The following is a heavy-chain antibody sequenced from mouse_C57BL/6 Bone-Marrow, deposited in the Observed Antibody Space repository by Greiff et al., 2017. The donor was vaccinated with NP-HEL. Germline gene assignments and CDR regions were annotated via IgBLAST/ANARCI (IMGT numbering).Heavy chain of an antibody. V-gene: IGHV7-3*01. CDR1: GFTFTDYY. CDR2: IRNKANGYTT. CDR3: ARYDGSSWYFEV. J-gene: IGHJ1*03. D-gene: IGHD1-1*01. Sequence: EVMLVESGGGLVQPGGSLSLSCAASGFTFTDYYMSWVRQPPGKALEWLGFIRNKANGYTTEYSASVKGRFTISRDNSQSILYLQMNALRAEDSATYYCARYDGSSWYFEVWGTGTTVTVSS.